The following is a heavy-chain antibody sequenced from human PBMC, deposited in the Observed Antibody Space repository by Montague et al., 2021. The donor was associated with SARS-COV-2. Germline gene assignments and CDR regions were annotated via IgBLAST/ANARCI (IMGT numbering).Heavy chain of an antibody. J-gene: IGHJ4*02. CDR3: ERDVRYYDFWSGRAQTSPDY. CDR2: IYHSGST. CDR1: GYSISSGYY. Sequence: SETLSLTCTVSGYSISSGYYWGWIRQPPGKGLEWIGSIYHSGSTYYNPSLNSRVTISVDTSKNQFSLKLSSVTAADTAVYYCERDVRYYDFWSGRAQTSPDYWGQGTLVTGSS. D-gene: IGHD3-3*01. V-gene: IGHV4-38-2*02.